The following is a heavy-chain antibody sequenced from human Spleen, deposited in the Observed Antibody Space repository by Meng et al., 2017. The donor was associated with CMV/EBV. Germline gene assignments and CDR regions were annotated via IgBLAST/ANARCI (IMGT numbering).Heavy chain of an antibody. D-gene: IGHD3-16*01. CDR1: GFTFSTYW. Sequence: GGSLRLSCVASGFTFSTYWMDWVRQAPGEGLVWVSRISSDVTKTTYADFVKGRFTISRDNAKNTLYLQMNSLRVEDTAVYYCARDIFPGNYYGLDVWGQGTTVTVSS. CDR3: ARDIFPGNYYGLDV. CDR2: ISSDVTKT. V-gene: IGHV3-74*03. J-gene: IGHJ6*02.